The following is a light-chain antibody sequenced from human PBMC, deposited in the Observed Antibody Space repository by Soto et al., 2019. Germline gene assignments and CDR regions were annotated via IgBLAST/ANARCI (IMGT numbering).Light chain of an antibody. CDR3: CAYAGSSTFEV. CDR2: EIS. Sequence: QSVLTQPASVSGSPGQSITISCTGTSSDVGSYNLVSWYQQHPGKAPKLMIYEISKRPSGVSNRCSSSKSGNTASMTISGLEAEDEDDYYCCAYAGSSTFEVFGGGTKVTVL. CDR1: SSDVGSYNL. V-gene: IGLV2-23*02. J-gene: IGLJ3*02.